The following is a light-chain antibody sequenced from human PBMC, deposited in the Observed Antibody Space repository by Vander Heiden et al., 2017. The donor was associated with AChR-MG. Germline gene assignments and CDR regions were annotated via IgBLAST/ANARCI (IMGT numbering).Light chain of an antibody. J-gene: IGLJ3*02. CDR3: FLSYSGAPT. CDR1: TGAVTSVPY. CDR2: DTS. V-gene: IGLV7-46*01. Sequence: QAVVTQEPSLTVSTGGTGTLTCGSSTGAVTSVPYPSWFQHKPGHAPMTLIYDTSNKHSWTPARFSGSLLWGKAALTLSGAQPEDEAEYYCFLSYSGAPTFGGGTKLTVL.